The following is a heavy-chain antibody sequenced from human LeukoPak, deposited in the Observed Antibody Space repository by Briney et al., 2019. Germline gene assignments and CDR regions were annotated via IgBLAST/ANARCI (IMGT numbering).Heavy chain of an antibody. CDR2: ISGSGGST. V-gene: IGHV3-23*01. CDR1: GFTFSIYA. CDR3: ANRPNTYYYDSSGHY. Sequence: QPGGSLRLSCAPSGFTFSIYAMSWVRQAPGKGLEWVSAISGSGGSTYYADSVKGRFTISRDNSKNTLYLQMNSLRAEDTAVYYCANRPNTYYYDSSGHYWGQGTLVTVYS. J-gene: IGHJ4*02. D-gene: IGHD3-22*01.